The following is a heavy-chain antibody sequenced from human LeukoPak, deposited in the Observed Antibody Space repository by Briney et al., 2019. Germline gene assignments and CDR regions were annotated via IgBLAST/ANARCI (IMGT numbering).Heavy chain of an antibody. Sequence: GGSLRLSCAASGFTFSSYSMNWVRQAPGKGLEWVSSISSSSSYIYYADSVKGRFTISRDNAKNSLYLQMNSLRAEDTAVYYRASWYGGYVGYFDYWGQGTLVTVSS. J-gene: IGHJ4*02. CDR1: GFTFSSYS. V-gene: IGHV3-21*01. D-gene: IGHD5-12*01. CDR3: ASWYGGYVGYFDY. CDR2: ISSSSSYI.